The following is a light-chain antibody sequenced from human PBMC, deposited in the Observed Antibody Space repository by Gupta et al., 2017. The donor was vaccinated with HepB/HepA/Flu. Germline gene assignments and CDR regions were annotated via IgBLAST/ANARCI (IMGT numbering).Light chain of an antibody. J-gene: IGKJ2*01. V-gene: IGKV3-20*01. Sequence: EIVLTQSSGTLSLSPGERAALSCRASQSVSSNYLAWYQQKPGQAPRLLIYGASSSATGIPDRFSGSGSGTDFTLTIIRLEPEDFAVYYCQQDSTSPFTFGQGTKLEIK. CDR3: QQDSTSPFT. CDR1: QSVSSNY. CDR2: GAS.